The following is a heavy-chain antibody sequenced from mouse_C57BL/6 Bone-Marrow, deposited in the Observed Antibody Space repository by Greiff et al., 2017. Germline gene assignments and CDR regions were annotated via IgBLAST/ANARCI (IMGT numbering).Heavy chain of an antibody. Sequence: VQLQQPGAELVRPGSSVKLSCKASGYTFTSYWMHWVKQRPIQGLEWIGNIDPSDSATHYNQKFKDKATLTVDKSSSTAYMQLSSLTSEDSAVYYCARRDGNYPRYYAMDYWGQGTSVTVSS. CDR3: ARRDGNYPRYYAMDY. J-gene: IGHJ4*01. V-gene: IGHV1-52*01. D-gene: IGHD2-1*01. CDR1: GYTFTSYW. CDR2: IDPSDSAT.